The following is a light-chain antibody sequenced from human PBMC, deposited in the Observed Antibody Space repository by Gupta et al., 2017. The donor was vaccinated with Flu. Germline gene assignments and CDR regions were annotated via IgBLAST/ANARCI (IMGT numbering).Light chain of an antibody. J-gene: IGKJ4*01. CDR3: RQRADWPRA. CDR1: QSVTGA. Sequence: EVVLTQSPATLSLSPGERPTLSCRASQSVTGALAWYQQKPGQAPRLLVYDDSNRAAGIPVKFSGSGSGTDFTLTISNLEPEDVAVYYCRQRADWPRAFGRGTKVEIK. CDR2: DDS. V-gene: IGKV3-11*01.